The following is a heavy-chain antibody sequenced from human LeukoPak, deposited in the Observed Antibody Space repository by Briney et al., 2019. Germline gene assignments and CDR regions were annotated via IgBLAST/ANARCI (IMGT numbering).Heavy chain of an antibody. CDR1: GGSIRSDY. J-gene: IGHJ6*03. V-gene: IGHV4-59*01. CDR2: IYYSGST. CDR3: ARSSEGRYYYDSRGFSYYYYYMDV. Sequence: SETLSLTCNVSGGSIRSDYWSWIRQSPGKGLEWIGYIYYSGSTYYNPSLRSRVTISVDTSKNQFSLKLSSVTAADTAVYYCARSSEGRYYYDSRGFSYYYYYMDVWGKGTTVTISS. D-gene: IGHD3-22*01.